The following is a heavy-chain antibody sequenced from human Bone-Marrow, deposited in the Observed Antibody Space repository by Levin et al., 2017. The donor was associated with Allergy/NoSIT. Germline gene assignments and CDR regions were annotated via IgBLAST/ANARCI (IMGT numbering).Heavy chain of an antibody. D-gene: IGHD3-16*02. J-gene: IGHJ5*02. Sequence: ASVKVSCKASGYTFSNYGISWVRQAPGQGLEWMGWISLYNGNTNYAQKFQGRVTMTTDTSTNTAYMEMRSLRPDDTAVFYCVRDRDRSWFDPWGQGTLVTVSS. CDR1: GYTFSNYG. CDR2: ISLYNGNT. CDR3: VRDRDRSWFDP. V-gene: IGHV1-18*01.